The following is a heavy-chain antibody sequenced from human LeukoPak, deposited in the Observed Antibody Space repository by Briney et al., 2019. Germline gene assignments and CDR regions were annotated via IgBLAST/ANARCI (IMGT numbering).Heavy chain of an antibody. V-gene: IGHV3-23*01. J-gene: IGHJ4*02. CDR3: AKETLSSYYYDSSGYCDY. CDR2: ISGSGGST. Sequence: SGGSLRLSCAASGFTFSSYAMSWVRQAPGKGLEWVSAISGSGGSTYYADSVKGRFTISRDNSKNTLYLQMNSLRAEDTAVYYCAKETLSSYYYDSSGYCDYWGQGTLVTVSS. D-gene: IGHD3-22*01. CDR1: GFTFSSYA.